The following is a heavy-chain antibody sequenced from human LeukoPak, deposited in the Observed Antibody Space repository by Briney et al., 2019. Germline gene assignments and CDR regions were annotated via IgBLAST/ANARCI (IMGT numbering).Heavy chain of an antibody. Sequence: GGSLRLSCAASGFTFSSYAMSWVRQATGEGLEWVSIINGGGEDTYYADSVKCRFTISRDNSRITLYLQMNGLGAEDTAVYYCAKGLDSSGRSYYFDYCGHGALVTVSS. D-gene: IGHD6-19*01. V-gene: IGHV3-23*01. J-gene: IGHJ4*01. CDR1: GFTFSSYA. CDR3: AKGLDSSGRSYYFDY. CDR2: INGGGEDT.